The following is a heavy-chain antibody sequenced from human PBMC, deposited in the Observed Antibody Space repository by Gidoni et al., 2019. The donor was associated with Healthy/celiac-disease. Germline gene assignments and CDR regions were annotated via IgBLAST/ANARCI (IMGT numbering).Heavy chain of an antibody. CDR1: GFTFDDYA. D-gene: IGHD2-21*02. CDR3: AKGAGGDSLGLFDY. J-gene: IGHJ4*02. V-gene: IGHV3-43*02. CDR2: ISGDGGST. Sequence: EVQLVESGGGVVQPGGSLRLSCAASGFTFDDYAMHWVRQAPGKGLEWVSLISGDGGSTYYADSVKGRFTISRDNSKNSLYLQMNSLRTEDTALYYYAKGAGGDSLGLFDYWGQGTLVTVSS.